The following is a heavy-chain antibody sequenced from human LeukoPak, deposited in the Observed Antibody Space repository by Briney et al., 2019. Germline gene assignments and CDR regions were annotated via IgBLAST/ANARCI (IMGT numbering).Heavy chain of an antibody. V-gene: IGHV4-59*01. J-gene: IGHJ4*02. CDR3: ARVRQLAFDY. D-gene: IGHD6-13*01. CDR1: SGSISNYY. Sequence: SETLSLTCTVSSGSISNYYWSWIRQPPGKGLEWVGYIYYSGRTNYNRSLKSRVTISVDTSKNQFSLKLSSVTTADTAVYYCARVRQLAFDYWGQGTLVTVSS. CDR2: IYYSGRT.